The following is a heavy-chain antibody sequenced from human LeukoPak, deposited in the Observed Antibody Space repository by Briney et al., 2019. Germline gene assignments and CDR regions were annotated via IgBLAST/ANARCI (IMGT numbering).Heavy chain of an antibody. CDR3: ARGDYVWGSYRLIYFDY. Sequence: SETLSLTCAVYGGSFSGYYWSWIRQPPGKGLEWIGEINHSGSTNYNPSLKSRVTISVDTSKNQFSLKLSSVTAADTAVYYCARGDYVWGSYRLIYFDYWGQGTLVTVSS. CDR1: GGSFSGYY. D-gene: IGHD3-16*02. V-gene: IGHV4-34*01. J-gene: IGHJ4*02. CDR2: INHSGST.